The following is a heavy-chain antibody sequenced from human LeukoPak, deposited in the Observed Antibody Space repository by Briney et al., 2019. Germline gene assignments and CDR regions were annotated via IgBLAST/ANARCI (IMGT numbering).Heavy chain of an antibody. J-gene: IGHJ6*03. CDR2: ISSSSSTI. Sequence: GGSLRLSCAASGFTFSSYSMNWVRQAPGKGLEWVSYISSSSSTIYYADSVKGRFTISRDNAKNSLYLQMNSLRAEDTAVYYCARSLGGYDWGPYYYYYYYMDVWGKGTTVTVSS. CDR3: ARSLGGYDWGPYYYYYYYMDV. V-gene: IGHV3-48*01. CDR1: GFTFSSYS. D-gene: IGHD5-12*01.